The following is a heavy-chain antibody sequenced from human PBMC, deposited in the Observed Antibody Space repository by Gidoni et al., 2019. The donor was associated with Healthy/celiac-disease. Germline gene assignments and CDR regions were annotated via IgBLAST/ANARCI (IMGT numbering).Heavy chain of an antibody. Sequence: QVQLQESGPGLVKPSQTLSLTCTVSGGSISSGGYYWSWIRQHPWKGLEWIGYIYYSGSTYYNPSLKSRVNISVDTSKNQFSLKLSSVTAADTAVYYCARSNSSSWFDYWGQGTLVTVSS. V-gene: IGHV4-31*03. CDR1: GGSISSGGYY. CDR2: IYYSGST. CDR3: ARSNSSSWFDY. D-gene: IGHD6-13*01. J-gene: IGHJ4*02.